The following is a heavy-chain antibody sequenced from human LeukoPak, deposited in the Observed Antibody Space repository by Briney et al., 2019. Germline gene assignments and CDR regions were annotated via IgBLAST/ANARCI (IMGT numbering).Heavy chain of an antibody. CDR3: VREGGTAGDF. V-gene: IGHV3-30-3*01. CDR2: ISYDGSNK. CDR1: GFTFSSNA. J-gene: IGHJ4*02. D-gene: IGHD6-13*01. Sequence: GGSLRLSCAASGFTFSSNAIHWVRQAPGEGLEWVAAISYDGSNKYYADSVKGRFTISRDNSKNTLYLQMNSLRGEDTAVYYCVREGGTAGDFWGQGTLVTVSS.